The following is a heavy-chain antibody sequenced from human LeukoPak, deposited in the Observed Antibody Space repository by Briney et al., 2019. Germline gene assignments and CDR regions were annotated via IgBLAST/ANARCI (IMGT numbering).Heavy chain of an antibody. Sequence: PSETLSLTCTVSSGSISSSSYYWGWIRQPPGKGLEWIGSIYYSGSTYYNPSLKSRVTISVDTSKNQFSLKLSSVTAADTAVYYCARDIVVVVAKAFYYYYGMDVWGQGTTVTVSS. CDR1: SGSISSSSYY. CDR3: ARDIVVVVAKAFYYYYGMDV. V-gene: IGHV4-39*02. CDR2: IYYSGST. J-gene: IGHJ6*02. D-gene: IGHD2-15*01.